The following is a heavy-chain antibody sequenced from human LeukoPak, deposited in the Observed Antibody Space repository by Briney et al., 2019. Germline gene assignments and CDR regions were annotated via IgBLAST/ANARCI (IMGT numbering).Heavy chain of an antibody. Sequence: ASVKVSCKASGYTFSSYDINWVRQATGQGLEWMGWMNPNSGNTGYAQKFQGRLNMTRNTSIDTAYKELSSLRSDDTAVYYCARKVGSGWPVQHWGQGTLVTVSS. V-gene: IGHV1-8*01. J-gene: IGHJ1*01. D-gene: IGHD6-19*01. CDR2: MNPNSGNT. CDR1: GYTFSSYD. CDR3: ARKVGSGWPVQH.